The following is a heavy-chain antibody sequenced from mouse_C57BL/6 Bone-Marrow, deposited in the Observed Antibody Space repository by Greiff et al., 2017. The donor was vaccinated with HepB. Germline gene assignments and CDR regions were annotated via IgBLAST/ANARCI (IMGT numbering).Heavy chain of an antibody. CDR1: GFTFSSYG. CDR2: ISSGGSYT. CDR3: ARLYYYGSSWFAY. V-gene: IGHV5-6*01. Sequence: EVKLVESGGDLVKPGGSLKLSCAASGFTFSSYGMSWVRQTPDKRLEWVATISSGGSYTYYPDSVKGRFTISRDNAKNTLYLQMISLKSEDTAMYYCARLYYYGSSWFAYWGQGTLVTVSA. D-gene: IGHD1-1*01. J-gene: IGHJ3*01.